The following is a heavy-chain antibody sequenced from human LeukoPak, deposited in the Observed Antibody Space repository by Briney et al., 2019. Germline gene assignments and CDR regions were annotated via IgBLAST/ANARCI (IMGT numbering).Heavy chain of an antibody. CDR3: ARARDIEYQLIYGGTGFDY. J-gene: IGHJ4*02. Sequence: SQTLSLTCTVSGGSISSGGYYWSWIRQHPGKGLEWIGYIYYSGSTYYNPSLKSRVTISVDTSKNQFSLKLSSVTAADTAVYYCARARDIEYQLIYGGTGFDYWGQGTLVTVSS. V-gene: IGHV4-31*03. D-gene: IGHD2-2*02. CDR2: IYYSGST. CDR1: GGSISSGGYY.